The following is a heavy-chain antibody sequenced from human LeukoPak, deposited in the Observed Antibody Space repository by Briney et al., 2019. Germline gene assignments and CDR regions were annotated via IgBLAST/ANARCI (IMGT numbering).Heavy chain of an antibody. J-gene: IGHJ5*02. V-gene: IGHV3-48*01. CDR3: ARDGRYYYDSSVSWFDP. CDR2: ISSSSSTI. D-gene: IGHD3-22*01. CDR1: GFTFSSYS. Sequence: QPGGSLRLSCAASGFTFSSYSMNWVRQAPGKGLEWVSYISSSSSTIYYADSVKGRFTISRDNAKNSLYLQMNSLRAEDTAVYYCARDGRYYYDSSVSWFDPWGQGTLVTVSS.